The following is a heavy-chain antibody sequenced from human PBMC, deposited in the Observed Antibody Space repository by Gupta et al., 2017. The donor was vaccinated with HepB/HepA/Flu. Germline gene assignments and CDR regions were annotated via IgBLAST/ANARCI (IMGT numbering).Heavy chain of an antibody. D-gene: IGHD3-9*01. Sequence: EVQLVESGGGLVQPGGSLGLSCAASGFTFCQSWMNWVRQAPGKGLEWVANINPDGNEKRYVDSVRGRFTTSRDNADNSVYLQMNSLRAEDTAVYYCASFDAWVNYWGQGTLVTVSS. CDR1: GFTFCQSW. CDR3: ASFDAWVNY. CDR2: INPDGNEK. V-gene: IGHV3-7*01. J-gene: IGHJ4*02.